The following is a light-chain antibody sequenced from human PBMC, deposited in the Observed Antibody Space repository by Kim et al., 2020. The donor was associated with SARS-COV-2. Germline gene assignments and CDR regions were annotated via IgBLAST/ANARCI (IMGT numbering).Light chain of an antibody. CDR2: LNNDGSH. J-gene: IGLJ2*01. CDR3: QTWGTGIVV. V-gene: IGLV4-69*01. Sequence: QPVLTQSPSASASLGASVKLTCTLSSGHSTYAVAWHQQHSEKGPRYLMKLNNDGSHTKGDGIPDRFSGSSSGTERYLTISSLQSEDEADYYCQTWGTGIVVFGGGTQLTVL. CDR1: SGHSTYA.